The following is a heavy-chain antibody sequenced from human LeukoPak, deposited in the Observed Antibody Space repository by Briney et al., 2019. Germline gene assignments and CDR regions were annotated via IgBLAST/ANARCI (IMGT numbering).Heavy chain of an antibody. J-gene: IGHJ3*02. V-gene: IGHV1-18*01. CDR2: ISAYNGNT. CDR3: ARPKISAGAFDI. Sequence: ASLKVSCKASGYTFTSYGISWVRQAPGQGLEWMGWISAYNGNTNYAQKLQGRVTMTTDTSTSTAYMELRSLRSDDTAVYYCARPKISAGAFDIWGQGTMVTVSS. CDR1: GYTFTSYG. D-gene: IGHD2-15*01.